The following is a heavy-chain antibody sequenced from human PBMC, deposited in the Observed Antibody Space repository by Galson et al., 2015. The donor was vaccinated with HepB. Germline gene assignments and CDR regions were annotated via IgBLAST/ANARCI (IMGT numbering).Heavy chain of an antibody. CDR2: INPNSGGT. Sequence: SVKVSCKASGYTFTGYYMHWVRQAPGQGLEWMRRINPNSGGTNYAQKFQGRVTMTRDTSISTAYMELSRLRSDDTAVYYCARDPGYSGYDMPIDYWGQGTLVTVSS. CDR3: ARDPGYSGYDMPIDY. CDR1: GYTFTGYY. V-gene: IGHV1-2*06. D-gene: IGHD5-12*01. J-gene: IGHJ4*02.